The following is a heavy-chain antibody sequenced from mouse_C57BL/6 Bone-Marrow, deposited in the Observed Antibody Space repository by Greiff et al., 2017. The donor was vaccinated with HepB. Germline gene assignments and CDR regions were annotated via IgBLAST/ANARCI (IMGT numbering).Heavy chain of an antibody. D-gene: IGHD4-1*01. J-gene: IGHJ2*01. Sequence: QVQLQQSGAELVRPGTSVKVSCKASGYAFTNYLIEWVKQRPGQGLEWIGVINPGSGGTNYNEKFKGKATLTADKSSSTAYMQLSSLTSEDSAVYFCARSGGGTGGSYFDYGGQGTTLTVSS. CDR1: GYAFTNYL. CDR3: ARSGGGTGGSYFDY. V-gene: IGHV1-54*01. CDR2: INPGSGGT.